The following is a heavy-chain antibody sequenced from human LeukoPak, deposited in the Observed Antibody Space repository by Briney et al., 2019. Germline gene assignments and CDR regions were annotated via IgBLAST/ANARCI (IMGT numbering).Heavy chain of an antibody. CDR3: ARDTCSSTSCKPLDY. Sequence: GGSLRLSCAASGFTFSSYSMNWVRQAPGKGLVWVSSISSSSYIYYADSVKGRFTISRDNAKNSLYLQMNSLRAEDTAVYYCARDTCSSTSCKPLDYWGQGTLVTVSS. D-gene: IGHD2-2*01. CDR2: ISSSSYI. J-gene: IGHJ4*02. V-gene: IGHV3-21*01. CDR1: GFTFSSYS.